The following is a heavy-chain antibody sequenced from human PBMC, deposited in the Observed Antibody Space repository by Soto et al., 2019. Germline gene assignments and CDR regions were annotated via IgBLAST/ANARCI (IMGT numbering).Heavy chain of an antibody. CDR3: AKEHGDWPYWYFDL. J-gene: IGHJ2*01. V-gene: IGHV3-30*18. Sequence: QVQLVESGGGVVQPGRSLRLSCAASGFTFSSYGMHWVRQAPGKGLEWVAVISYDGSNKYYADSVKGRFTISRDNSKNTLYLQMNSLRAEDTAVYYCAKEHGDWPYWYFDLWGRGTLVTVSS. D-gene: IGHD4-17*01. CDR1: GFTFSSYG. CDR2: ISYDGSNK.